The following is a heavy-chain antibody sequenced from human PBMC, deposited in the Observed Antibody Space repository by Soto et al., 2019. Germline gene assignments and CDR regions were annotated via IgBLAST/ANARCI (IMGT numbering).Heavy chain of an antibody. Sequence: QLQLQESGPGLVKPSETLSLICTVSGASITDYYWSWIRQYPGKGLEWIGYISYSGSTNYRPSLRSRVGMSVDTSRNQLSLTVSSVTAADSAVYYCARDRYSGTWNARFYYNGMDVWGQGTTVTVSS. CDR2: ISYSGST. J-gene: IGHJ6*02. D-gene: IGHD1-1*01. V-gene: IGHV4-59*01. CDR3: ARDRYSGTWNARFYYNGMDV. CDR1: GASITDYY.